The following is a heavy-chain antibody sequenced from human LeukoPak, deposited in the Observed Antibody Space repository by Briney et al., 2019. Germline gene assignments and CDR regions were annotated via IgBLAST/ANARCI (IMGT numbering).Heavy chain of an antibody. CDR2: ISTNTGNP. Sequence: ASVKVSCKASGYTFNSFTINWVRQAPGQGLEWMGWISTNTGNPTYAQGFTGRFVFSLDTSVNTAYLQISSLKAEDTAVYYCARVRRCGGITWEFDPWGQGTLVTVSS. CDR1: GYTFNSFT. D-gene: IGHD3-16*01. J-gene: IGHJ5*02. V-gene: IGHV7-4-1*02. CDR3: ARVRRCGGITWEFDP.